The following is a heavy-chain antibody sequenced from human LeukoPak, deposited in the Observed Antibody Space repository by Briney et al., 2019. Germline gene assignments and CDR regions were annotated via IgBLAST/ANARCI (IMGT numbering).Heavy chain of an antibody. CDR3: AKAGGGYCGGDCFPS. J-gene: IGHJ5*02. V-gene: IGHV3-23*01. CDR2: ISGSGLST. CDR1: GFTFSSSA. Sequence: PGGSLRLSCAASGFTFSSSAMNWVRQAPGKGLEWVSSISGSGLSTYYADSVKGRFTISRDNSRSTLFLQMNNLRVEDTAVYYCAKAGGGYCGGDCFPSWGQGTLVAVSS. D-gene: IGHD2-21*02.